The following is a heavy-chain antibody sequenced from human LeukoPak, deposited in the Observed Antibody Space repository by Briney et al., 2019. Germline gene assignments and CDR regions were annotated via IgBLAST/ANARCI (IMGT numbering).Heavy chain of an antibody. CDR1: GFTFSTYG. D-gene: IGHD3-9*01. Sequence: GGSLRLSCAASGFTFSTYGMHWVRQAPGKGLEWVAVISYDGSNKYYADSVKGRFTISRDNSKNTLYLQMNTLRAEDTAVYYCAKDLSVGEPRFFDSVDYWGQGTLVTVSS. CDR3: AKDLSVGEPRFFDSVDY. CDR2: ISYDGSNK. V-gene: IGHV3-30*18. J-gene: IGHJ4*02.